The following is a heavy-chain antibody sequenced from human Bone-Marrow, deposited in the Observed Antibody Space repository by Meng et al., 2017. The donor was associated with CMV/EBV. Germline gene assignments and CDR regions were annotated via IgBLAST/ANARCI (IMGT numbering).Heavy chain of an antibody. CDR1: GFTFTSSA. Sequence: SVKVSCKASGFTFTSSAVQWVRQARGQRLEWIGWIVVGSGDTNYAQKFQGRVTMTEDTSTDTAYMELSSLRSEDTAVYYCAATIFGVVMYWGQGTLVTVSS. J-gene: IGHJ4*02. CDR2: IVVGSGDT. V-gene: IGHV1-58*01. CDR3: AATIFGVVMY. D-gene: IGHD3-3*01.